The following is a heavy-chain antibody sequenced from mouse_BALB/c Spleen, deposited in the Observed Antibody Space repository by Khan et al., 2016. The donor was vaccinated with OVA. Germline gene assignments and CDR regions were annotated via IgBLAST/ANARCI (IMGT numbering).Heavy chain of an antibody. D-gene: IGHD2-4*01. CDR2: IWSAGST. Sequence: QVQLKQSGPGLVQPSQSLSITCTVSGFSLTNYSVHWVRQSPGKGLEWLGVIWSAGSTDYNAAFIFRLTIRTDNSRSQVFFKMNSLQPDATAIYYCARRGYEYGRGALFAYWGQGTLVTVSA. J-gene: IGHJ3*01. CDR1: GFSLTNYS. V-gene: IGHV2-2*01. CDR3: ARRGYEYGRGALFAY.